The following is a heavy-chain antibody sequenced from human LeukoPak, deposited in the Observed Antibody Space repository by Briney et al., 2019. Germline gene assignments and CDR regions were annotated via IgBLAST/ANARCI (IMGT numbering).Heavy chain of an antibody. D-gene: IGHD5-18*01. CDR2: IIPILGTA. J-gene: IGHJ4*02. V-gene: IGHV1-69*04. CDR1: GGTFSSYA. CDR3: ARDGAYSYGYAYFDY. Sequence: ASVKVSCKASGGTFSSYAISWVRQAPGQGLEWMGRIIPILGTANYAQKFQGRVTITADKSTSTAYMELSSLRSEDTAVYYCARDGAYSYGYAYFDYWGQGTLVTVSS.